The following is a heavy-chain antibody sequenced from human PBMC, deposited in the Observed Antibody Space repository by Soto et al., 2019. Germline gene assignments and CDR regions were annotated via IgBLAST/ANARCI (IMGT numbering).Heavy chain of an antibody. CDR3: ARDGTIAVAGEFAY. D-gene: IGHD6-19*01. CDR2: IIPILGIA. J-gene: IGHJ4*02. V-gene: IGHV1-69*04. CDR1: GGTFSSYT. Sequence: SVKVSCKASGGTFSSYTISWVRQAPGQGLEWMGRIIPILGIANYAQKFQGRVTITADKSTSTAYMELSSLRSEDTAVYYCARDGTIAVAGEFAYWGQGTLVTVSS.